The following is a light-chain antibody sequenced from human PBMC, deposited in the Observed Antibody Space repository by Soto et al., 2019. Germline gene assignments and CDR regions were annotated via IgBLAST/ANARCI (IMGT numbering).Light chain of an antibody. Sequence: EIILMHSPDTLSLSPWERATLSCRASQTVSSNYLAWRQQRPGQAPRLLIYGASTRAAGIPDRFSGSGSGTDFTLTITRLEPEDSAVYFCQQYAGPPTTCGQGTRLEIK. CDR1: QTVSSNY. V-gene: IGKV3-20*01. J-gene: IGKJ5*01. CDR2: GAS. CDR3: QQYAGPPTT.